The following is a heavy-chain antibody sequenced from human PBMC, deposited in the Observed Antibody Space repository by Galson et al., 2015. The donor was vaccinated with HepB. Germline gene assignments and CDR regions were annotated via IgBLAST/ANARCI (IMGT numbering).Heavy chain of an antibody. Sequence: SVKVSCKASGYTFTSYGISWVRQAPGQGLEWMGWISAYNGNTNYAQKLQGRVTMTTDTSTSTAYMELRSLRSDDTAVYYCARDVDHYDFWSGYYSLYYYMDVWGKGTTVTVSS. CDR2: ISAYNGNT. J-gene: IGHJ6*03. CDR1: GYTFTSYG. D-gene: IGHD3-3*01. CDR3: ARDVDHYDFWSGYYSLYYYMDV. V-gene: IGHV1-18*01.